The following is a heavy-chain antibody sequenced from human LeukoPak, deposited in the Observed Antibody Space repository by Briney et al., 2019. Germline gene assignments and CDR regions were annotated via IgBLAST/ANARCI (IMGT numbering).Heavy chain of an antibody. CDR1: GGTFSSYA. V-gene: IGHV1-69*13. CDR3: ASYSRYYDSSGYSSFDY. CDR2: IIPIFGTA. J-gene: IGHJ4*02. D-gene: IGHD3-22*01. Sequence: SVKVSCKASGGTFSSYAISWVRQAPGQGLEWMGGIIPIFGTANYAQKFQGRVTITADESTSTAYMELSSLRSEDTAVYYCASYSRYYDSSGYSSFDYWGQGTLVTVSS.